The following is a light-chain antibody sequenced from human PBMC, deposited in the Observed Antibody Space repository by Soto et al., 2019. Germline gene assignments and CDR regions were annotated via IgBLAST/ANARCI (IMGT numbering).Light chain of an antibody. CDR3: SSYTISSPHVV. J-gene: IGLJ2*01. CDR1: SSDVGGYNY. Sequence: QPVLTQPASVSGSPGQSITISCTGTSSDVGGYNYVSWYQQHPGKAPKLMIYDVSNRPSGVSNRFSGSKSGNTASRTISGLQAEDEADYYCSSYTISSPHVVFGVGTTLTVL. CDR2: DVS. V-gene: IGLV2-14*01.